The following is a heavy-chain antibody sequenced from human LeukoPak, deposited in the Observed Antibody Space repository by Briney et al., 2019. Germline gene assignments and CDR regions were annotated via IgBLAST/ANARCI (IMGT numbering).Heavy chain of an antibody. V-gene: IGHV1-46*01. CDR1: GYTFTSYY. CDR3: ARDLSLITGTTYFDY. J-gene: IGHJ4*02. CDR2: INPSGGST. Sequence: ASVKVSCKASGYTFTSYYMHWVRQAPGQGLEWMGIINPSGGSTSYAQKFQGRVTMTRDMSTSTVYMELSSLRSEYTAVYYCARDLSLITGTTYFDYWGQGTLVTVSS. D-gene: IGHD1-7*01.